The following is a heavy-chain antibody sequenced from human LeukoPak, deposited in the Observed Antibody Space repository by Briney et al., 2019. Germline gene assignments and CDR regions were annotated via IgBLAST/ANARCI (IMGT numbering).Heavy chain of an antibody. D-gene: IGHD2-2*02. Sequence: ASVKVSCKASGYTFTSYGISWVRQAPGQGLEWMGWISAYNGNTNYAQKLQGRVTMTTDTSTSTAYMELRSLRSDDTAVCYCARDLVVGYCSSTSCYMFDYWGQGTLVTVSS. CDR3: ARDLVVGYCSSTSCYMFDY. V-gene: IGHV1-18*01. J-gene: IGHJ4*02. CDR1: GYTFTSYG. CDR2: ISAYNGNT.